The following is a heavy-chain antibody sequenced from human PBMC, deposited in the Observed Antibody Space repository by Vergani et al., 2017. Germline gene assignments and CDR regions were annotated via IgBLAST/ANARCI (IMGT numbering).Heavy chain of an antibody. V-gene: IGHV3-30*03. CDR1: GFTSSYYG. J-gene: IGHJ1*01. D-gene: IGHD1-1*01. CDR3: ATKSXGTPGCQIGYLRE. Sequence: QVHLVESGGGVVQPGRSLRLSCVVSGFTSSYYGMHWVRQAPGKGLEWVAVISYDGTQKYYADSVKGRVTISRDNSKSTLYLQMNSLRTEDTAVYYCATKSXGTPGCQIGYLREWRQGALVTVSS. CDR2: ISYDGTQK.